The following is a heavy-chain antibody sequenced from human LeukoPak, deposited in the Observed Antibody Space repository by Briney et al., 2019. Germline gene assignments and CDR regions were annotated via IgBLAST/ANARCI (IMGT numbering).Heavy chain of an antibody. CDR3: ARGEINGPLWGSGTPADY. J-gene: IGHJ4*02. V-gene: IGHV1-18*04. CDR1: GYTFTGYY. CDR2: ISAYNGNT. Sequence: ASVKVSCKASGYTFTGYYMHWVRQAPGQGLEWMGWISAYNGNTNYAQKLQGRVTMTTDTSTSTAYMELRSLRSDDTAVYYCARGEINGPLWGSGTPADYWGQGTLVTVSS. D-gene: IGHD3-10*01.